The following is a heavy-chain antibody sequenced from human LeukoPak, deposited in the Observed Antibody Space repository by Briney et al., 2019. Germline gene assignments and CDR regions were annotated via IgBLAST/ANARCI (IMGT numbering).Heavy chain of an antibody. CDR2: IIPIFGTA. D-gene: IGHD2-8*01. V-gene: IGHV1-69*13. J-gene: IGHJ6*02. Sequence: SVKVSCKASGGTFSSYAISWVRQAPGQGLEWMGGIIPIFGTANYAQKFQGRVTITADESSSTAYMELSSLRSEDTAVYYCATPLQVSYCTNGVCYGMDYYYYYGMDVWGQGTTVTVSS. CDR3: ATPLQVSYCTNGVCYGMDYYYYYGMDV. CDR1: GGTFSSYA.